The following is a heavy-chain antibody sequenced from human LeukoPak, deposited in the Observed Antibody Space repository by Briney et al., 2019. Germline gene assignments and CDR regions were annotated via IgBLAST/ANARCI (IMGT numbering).Heavy chain of an antibody. CDR2: ISYDKSAK. Sequence: PGTSLRLSCAASGFTFSSYAMHWVRQAPGKGLEWVAVISYDKSAKYYVDSVKGRFTISRDNYKNTLYLQMNSLRVEDTAVYYCARPHLVVVTANRWGLGYWGQGTLVAVSS. CDR1: GFTFSSYA. D-gene: IGHD2-21*02. V-gene: IGHV3-30-3*01. CDR3: ARPHLVVVTANRWGLGY. J-gene: IGHJ4*02.